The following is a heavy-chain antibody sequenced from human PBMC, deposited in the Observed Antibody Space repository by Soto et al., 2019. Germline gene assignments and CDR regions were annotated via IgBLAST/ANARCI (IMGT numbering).Heavy chain of an antibody. J-gene: IGHJ6*02. CDR3: ARVRPTDYVGNYNNGMDV. Sequence: QEQLVQSGAEVKKSGSSVKVSCKASGGTLSNYAFTWVRQAPGQGLEWMGGIIPIFNTANYAQKFQGRVTITADESTSTAYMEVNSLRSEDTAVYYCARVRPTDYVGNYNNGMDVWGQGTTVTVSS. D-gene: IGHD4-17*01. CDR2: IIPIFNTA. CDR1: GGTLSNYA. V-gene: IGHV1-69*01.